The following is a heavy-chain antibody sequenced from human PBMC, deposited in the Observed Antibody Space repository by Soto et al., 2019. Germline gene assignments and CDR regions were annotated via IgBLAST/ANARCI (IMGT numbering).Heavy chain of an antibody. CDR2: IKNKANSHVT. J-gene: IGHJ4*02. Sequence: EVQLVESGGGLVQPGGSLRLSCAASGFTFSDHYMDWVRLAPGKGLEWVGRIKNKANSHVTQYAASVKGRFTISRDDSKNSLYLQMDGLKTEDTAVYFCSTKGIILTTRNDYWGQGSLVTVSS. D-gene: IGHD5-12*01. CDR1: GFTFSDHY. V-gene: IGHV3-72*01. CDR3: STKGIILTTRNDY.